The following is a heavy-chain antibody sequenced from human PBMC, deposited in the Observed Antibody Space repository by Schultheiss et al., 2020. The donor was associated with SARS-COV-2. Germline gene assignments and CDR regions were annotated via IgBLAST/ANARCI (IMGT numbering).Heavy chain of an antibody. J-gene: IGHJ4*02. CDR2: ISWNSGSI. CDR1: GFTFDDYA. Sequence: SLKISCAASGFTFDDYAMHWVRQAPGKGLEWVSGISWNSGSIEYADSVKGRFTISRDNAKNSLHLQMNSLRPEDTALYYCAKVSVTGLISDIYYFDYWGQGTPVTVSS. D-gene: IGHD6-19*01. CDR3: AKVSVTGLISDIYYFDY. V-gene: IGHV3-9*01.